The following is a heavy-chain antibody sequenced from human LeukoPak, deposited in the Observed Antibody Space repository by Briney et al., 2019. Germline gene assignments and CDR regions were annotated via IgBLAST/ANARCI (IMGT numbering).Heavy chain of an antibody. CDR2: MNPNSGNT. CDR3: ARSKVGTSTLPIDS. Sequence: ASVKVSCKASGYTFTSYDINWVRQATGQGLEWMGWMNPNSGNTGYAQKFQGRVTMTRNTSITTAYMELSSLRSEDTAVYYCARSKVGTSTLPIDSWGQGTLVTVSS. CDR1: GYTFTSYD. J-gene: IGHJ4*02. D-gene: IGHD1-26*01. V-gene: IGHV1-8*01.